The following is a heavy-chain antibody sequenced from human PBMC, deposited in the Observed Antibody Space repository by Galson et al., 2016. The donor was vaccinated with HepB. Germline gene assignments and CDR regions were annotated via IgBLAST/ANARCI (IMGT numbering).Heavy chain of an antibody. CDR3: ARAYCGADCYRKTYWYFDL. J-gene: IGHJ2*01. V-gene: IGHV4-61*01. CDR1: GASVSSGSFY. CDR2: INYSGST. D-gene: IGHD2-21*02. Sequence: SETLSLTCAVSGASVSSGSFYWNWIRQPPGKGLEWIGDINYSGSTNYNPSLKSRVTILVDTPRNQFALKLTSATAADTADYYCARAYCGADCYRKTYWYFDLWGRGTLVNVSS.